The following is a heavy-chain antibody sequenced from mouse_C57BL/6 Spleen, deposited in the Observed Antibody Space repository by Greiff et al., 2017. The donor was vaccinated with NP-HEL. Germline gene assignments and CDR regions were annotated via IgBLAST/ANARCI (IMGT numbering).Heavy chain of an antibody. CDR2: IHPSDSYT. Sequence: QVQLQQSGAELVRPGTSVKLSCKASGYTFTSYWMHWVKQRPGQGLEWIGVIHPSDSYTNYNQKFKGKATLTVDTSSSTAYLQLSSLTSEDSAVYYCAVRYHFADWGQGTLFTVSA. D-gene: IGHD2-14*01. CDR3: AVRYHFAD. J-gene: IGHJ3*01. V-gene: IGHV1-59*01. CDR1: GYTFTSYW.